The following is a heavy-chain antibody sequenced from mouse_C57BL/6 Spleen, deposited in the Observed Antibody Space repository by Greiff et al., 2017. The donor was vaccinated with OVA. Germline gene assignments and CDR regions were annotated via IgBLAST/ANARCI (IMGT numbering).Heavy chain of an antibody. CDR3: ASSDSSDLDY. D-gene: IGHD3-2*02. CDR1: GYAFSSSW. CDR2: IYPGDGDT. J-gene: IGHJ2*01. Sequence: QVQLQQSGPELVKPGASVKISCKASGYAFSSSWMNWVKQRPGKGLEWIGRIYPGDGDTNYNGKFKGKATLTADKSSSTAYMQLSSLTSEDSAVYFCASSDSSDLDYWGQGTTLTVSS. V-gene: IGHV1-82*01.